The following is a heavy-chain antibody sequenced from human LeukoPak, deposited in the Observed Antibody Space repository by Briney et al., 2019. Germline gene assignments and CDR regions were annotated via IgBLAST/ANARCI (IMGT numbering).Heavy chain of an antibody. CDR3: AKDGGSYNWNDGLYYYGMDV. J-gene: IGHJ6*02. CDR2: ISGSGRST. CDR1: GFTFSSYA. V-gene: IGHV3-23*01. D-gene: IGHD1-20*01. Sequence: GGSLRLSCAASGFTFSSYAMSWVRQAPGKGLEWVSAISGSGRSTYYADSVKGRFTISRDNSKNMLYLQMNSLRAEDTAVYYCAKDGGSYNWNDGLYYYGMDVWGQGTTVTVSS.